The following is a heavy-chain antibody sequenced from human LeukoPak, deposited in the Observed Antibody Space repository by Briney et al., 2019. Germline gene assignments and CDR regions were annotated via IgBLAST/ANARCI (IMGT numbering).Heavy chain of an antibody. CDR1: GDSLTNYW. Sequence: GESLKISCKGSGDSLTNYWIGWVRQMPGKGLEWMGIIYPGDSGTRYSPSFQGQVTISADKSISTAYLQWSSLKASDTAMYYCARQTSDWYFDLWGRGTLVTVSS. CDR2: IYPGDSGT. V-gene: IGHV5-51*01. J-gene: IGHJ2*01. D-gene: IGHD3-10*01. CDR3: ARQTSDWYFDL.